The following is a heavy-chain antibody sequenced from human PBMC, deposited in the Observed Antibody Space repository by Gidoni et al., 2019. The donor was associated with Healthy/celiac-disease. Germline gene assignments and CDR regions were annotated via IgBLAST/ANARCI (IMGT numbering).Heavy chain of an antibody. CDR3: ARPAAPRIAVAGTSRRGPQFDY. CDR2: INPSGGST. Sequence: QVQLVQSGAEVKKPGASVKVSCKASGYTFPSHYMHWVRQAPGQGLEWMGIINPSGGSTSYAQKFQGRVTMTRDTSTSTVYMELSSLRSEDTAVYYCARPAAPRIAVAGTSRRGPQFDYWGQGTLVTVSS. CDR1: GYTFPSHY. V-gene: IGHV1-46*01. J-gene: IGHJ4*02. D-gene: IGHD6-19*01.